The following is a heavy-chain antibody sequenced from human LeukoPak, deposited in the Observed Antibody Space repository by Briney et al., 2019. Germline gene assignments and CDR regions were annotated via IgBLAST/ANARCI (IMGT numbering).Heavy chain of an antibody. CDR2: INHSGST. J-gene: IGHJ6*03. D-gene: IGHD6-6*01. CDR1: GGSFSGYY. Sequence: SETLSLTCAVSGGSFSGYYWSWIRQPPGNGLEWIGEINHSGSTNYNPSLKSRVTISVDTSKNQFSLKLSSVTAADTAVYYCARDSSSFRYYYYYMDVWGKGTTVTVSS. CDR3: ARDSSSFRYYYYYMDV. V-gene: IGHV4-34*01.